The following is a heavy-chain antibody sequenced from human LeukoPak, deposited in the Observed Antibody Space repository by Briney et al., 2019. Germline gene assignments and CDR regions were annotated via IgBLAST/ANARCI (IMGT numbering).Heavy chain of an antibody. J-gene: IGHJ4*02. CDR2: INPNSGGT. CDR1: GYTFTDFY. Sequence: ASVKVSYKASGYTFTDFYMHWVRQAPGQGLEWMGWINPNSGGTNYAQKFQGRVTMTRDTSISTAYMELSRLRSDDTAVYYCARVFITMVRGVMRDYWGQGTLVTVSS. D-gene: IGHD3-10*01. CDR3: ARVFITMVRGVMRDY. V-gene: IGHV1-2*02.